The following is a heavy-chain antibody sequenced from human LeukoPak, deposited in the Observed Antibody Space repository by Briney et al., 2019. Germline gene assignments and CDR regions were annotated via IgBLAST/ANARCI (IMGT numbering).Heavy chain of an antibody. CDR1: GGSISSYY. J-gene: IGHJ2*01. CDR2: IYTSGST. CDR3: ARDLRSSGWEYFDL. V-gene: IGHV4-4*07. Sequence: PSETLSLTCTVSGGSISSYYWSWIRQPAGKGLEWIGRIYTSGSTNYNPSLKSRVTMSVDTSKNQFSLKLSSVTAADTAVYYCARDLRSSGWEYFDLWGRGTLVTVSS. D-gene: IGHD6-19*01.